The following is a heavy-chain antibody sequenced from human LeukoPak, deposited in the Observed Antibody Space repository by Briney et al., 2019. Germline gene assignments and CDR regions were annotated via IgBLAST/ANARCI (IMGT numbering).Heavy chain of an antibody. CDR3: ARVYTSWSCDY. CDR2: VYYSGNT. V-gene: IGHV4-59*01. D-gene: IGHD2-2*02. CDR1: GVSISNYY. Sequence: SETLSLTCSVSGVSISNYYWTWIRQPPGKGLEWVGYVYYSGNTNYNPSLKSRVTISVDTSKNQFSLRLTSVTAADTAVYYCARVYTSWSCDYWGQGTLVTVSS. J-gene: IGHJ4*02.